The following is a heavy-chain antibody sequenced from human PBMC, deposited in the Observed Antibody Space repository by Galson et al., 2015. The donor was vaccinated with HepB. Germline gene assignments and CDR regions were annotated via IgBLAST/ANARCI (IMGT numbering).Heavy chain of an antibody. CDR3: AREYDYVWGSSPSGNYYYAMDV. CDR2: IDPDSGGT. Sequence: SVKVSCKASGYNFNVYYIHWVRQAPGQGLEWLGRIDPDSGGTDYAQKFQGRVTMTSDTSISTAYMELSRLRSDDTAFYYCAREYDYVWGSSPSGNYYYAMDVWGQVTTVIVSS. CDR1: GYNFNVYY. D-gene: IGHD3-16*01. J-gene: IGHJ6*02. V-gene: IGHV1-2*06.